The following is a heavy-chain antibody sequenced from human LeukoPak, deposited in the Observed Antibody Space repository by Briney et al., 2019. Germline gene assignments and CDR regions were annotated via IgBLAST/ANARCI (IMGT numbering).Heavy chain of an antibody. CDR1: GFTFLSYG. D-gene: IGHD4-17*01. CDR3: AKEIYGDSTGGRFQH. V-gene: IGHV3-23*01. Sequence: GGSLRLSCAASGFTFLSYGMSWVRQAPGKGLEWVSGISGSGGSTYYADSVKGRFTVARDNSKNTLYLQMKSLRAEDTAVYYCAKEIYGDSTGGRFQHWGQGTLVTVSS. CDR2: ISGSGGST. J-gene: IGHJ1*01.